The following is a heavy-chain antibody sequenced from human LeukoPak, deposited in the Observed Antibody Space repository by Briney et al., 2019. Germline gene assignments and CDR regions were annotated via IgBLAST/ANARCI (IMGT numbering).Heavy chain of an antibody. J-gene: IGHJ4*02. CDR3: ARDFAYSRLDS. CDR2: ISWNSGSI. D-gene: IGHD6-13*01. CDR1: GFTFDDYA. V-gene: IGHV3-9*01. Sequence: PGGSLRLSCAASGFTFDDYAMHWVRQAPGKGLECVSGISWNSGSIGYADSVKGRFTISRDNAKNSLYLQMNSLRAEDTALYYCARDFAYSRLDSWGQGTLVTVSS.